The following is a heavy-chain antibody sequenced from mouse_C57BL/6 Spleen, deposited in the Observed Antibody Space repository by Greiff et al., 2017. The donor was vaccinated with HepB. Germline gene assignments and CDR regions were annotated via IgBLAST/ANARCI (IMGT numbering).Heavy chain of an antibody. D-gene: IGHD5-1*01. CDR1: GFTFSSYG. Sequence: EVQVVESGGDLVKPGGSLKLSCAASGFTFSSYGMSWVRQTPDKRLEWVATISSGGSYTYYPDSVKGRFTISRDNAKNTLYLQMSSLKSEDTAMYYCARQGGTYSYYAMDYWGQGTSVTVSS. J-gene: IGHJ4*01. V-gene: IGHV5-6*01. CDR2: ISSGGSYT. CDR3: ARQGGTYSYYAMDY.